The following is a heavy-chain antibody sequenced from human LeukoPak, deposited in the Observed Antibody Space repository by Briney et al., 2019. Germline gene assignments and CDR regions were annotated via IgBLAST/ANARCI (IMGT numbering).Heavy chain of an antibody. CDR2: ISYDGSNK. V-gene: IGHV3-30*03. J-gene: IGHJ4*02. D-gene: IGHD5-12*01. CDR1: GFTFSSYG. Sequence: GGSLRLSCAASGFTFSSYGMHWVRQAPGKGLEWVAVISYDGSNKYYADSVKGRFTISRDNSKNTLYLQMNSLRAEDTAMYYCATGGYSGYDGFDYWGQGTLVTVSS. CDR3: ATGGYSGYDGFDY.